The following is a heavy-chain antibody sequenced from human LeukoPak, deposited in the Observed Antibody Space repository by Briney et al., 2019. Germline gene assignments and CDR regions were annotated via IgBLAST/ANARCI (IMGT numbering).Heavy chain of an antibody. Sequence: PGGSLRLSCAASGFTFSSYEMNWVRQAPGKRLEWVSYISSSGSTIYYADSVKGRFTISRDNAKNSLYLQMNSLRAEDTAVYYCARDHGAVAGTNGFDYWGQGTLVTVSS. CDR3: ARDHGAVAGTNGFDY. CDR2: ISSSGSTI. J-gene: IGHJ4*02. CDR1: GFTFSSYE. V-gene: IGHV3-48*03. D-gene: IGHD6-19*01.